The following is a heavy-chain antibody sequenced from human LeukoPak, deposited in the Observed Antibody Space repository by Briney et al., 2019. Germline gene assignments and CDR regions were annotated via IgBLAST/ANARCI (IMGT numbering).Heavy chain of an antibody. CDR3: AANGGPFDF. Sequence: GGSLRLSCTASGFTFSGYWMSWVRQAPGKGLEWVANIKQDGSEKYYVDSVKGRFTISRDNAKNSLFLQMNSLRAEDTAVYYCAANGGPFDFWGQGTLVTVSS. CDR1: GFTFSGYW. J-gene: IGHJ4*02. D-gene: IGHD4-23*01. V-gene: IGHV3-7*05. CDR2: IKQDGSEK.